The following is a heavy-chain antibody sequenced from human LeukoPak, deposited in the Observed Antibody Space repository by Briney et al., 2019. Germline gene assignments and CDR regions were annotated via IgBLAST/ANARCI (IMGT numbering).Heavy chain of an antibody. V-gene: IGHV3-23*01. CDR1: GFTFSSYA. CDR2: ISGSGGST. CDR3: AKLVLRFLEWSIGHFDI. D-gene: IGHD3-3*01. Sequence: PGGSLRLSCAASGFTFSSYAMSWVRQAPGKGLEWVSAISGSGGSTYYADSVKGRFTISRDNSKNTLYLQMNSLRAEDTAVYYCAKLVLRFLEWSIGHFDIWGQGTMVTVSS. J-gene: IGHJ3*02.